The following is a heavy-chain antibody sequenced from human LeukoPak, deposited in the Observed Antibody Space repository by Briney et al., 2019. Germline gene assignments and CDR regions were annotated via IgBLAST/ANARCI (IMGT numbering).Heavy chain of an antibody. CDR3: AKTYYDTTYVDS. J-gene: IGHJ4*02. Sequence: GGSLRLSCAVSGFRFSSYAMNWVRQAPGKGPEWVSAISGGGETTFYADSVKGRFTISRDNSKNTLYLQMNSLRAEDTAIYYCAKTYYDTTYVDSWGQGTLITVSS. D-gene: IGHD3-22*01. CDR1: GFRFSSYA. V-gene: IGHV3-23*01. CDR2: ISGGGETT.